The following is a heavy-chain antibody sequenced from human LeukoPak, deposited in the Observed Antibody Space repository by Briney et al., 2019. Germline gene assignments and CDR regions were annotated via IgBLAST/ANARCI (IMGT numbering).Heavy chain of an antibody. CDR2: IYYSRST. CDR3: ASFYGSGSYPYYYYGMDV. J-gene: IGHJ6*02. V-gene: IGHV4-59*01. CDR1: GGSISSYY. Sequence: SETLSLTCTASGGSISSYYWSWIRQPPGKGLEWMGYIYYSRSTNYNPSLKSRVTISVDTSKNQFSLKLSSVTAADTAVYYCASFYGSGSYPYYYYGMDVWGQGTTVTVSS. D-gene: IGHD3-10*01.